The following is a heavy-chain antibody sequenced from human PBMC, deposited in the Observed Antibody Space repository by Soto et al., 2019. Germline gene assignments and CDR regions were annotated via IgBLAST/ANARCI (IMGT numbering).Heavy chain of an antibody. Sequence: SETLSLTCTVSGGSISSGGYYWSWIRQHPGKGLEWIGYIYYSGSTYYNPSLKSRVTISVDTSKNQFSLKLSSVTAADTAVYYCARATAAKNWFDPWGQGTLVTVS. CDR2: IYYSGST. CDR1: GGSISSGGYY. J-gene: IGHJ5*02. D-gene: IGHD6-13*01. CDR3: ARATAAKNWFDP. V-gene: IGHV4-31*03.